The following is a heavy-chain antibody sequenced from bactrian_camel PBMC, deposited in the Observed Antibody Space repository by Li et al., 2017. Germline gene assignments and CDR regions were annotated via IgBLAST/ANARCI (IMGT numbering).Heavy chain of an antibody. J-gene: IGHJ4*01. CDR2: VNSDGTRP. V-gene: IGHV3S19*01. CDR3: TNGGGGIALN. D-gene: IGHD2*01. CDR1: GFTFGSYS. Sequence: VQLVESGGGLVQPGGSLRLSCGASGFTFGSYSMYWVRQAPGKGLEWVSSVNSDGTRPYYSDSAKGRFTISRDNAKNTLYLQMNSLKPEDTAVYYCTNGGGGIALNWGQGTQVTVS.